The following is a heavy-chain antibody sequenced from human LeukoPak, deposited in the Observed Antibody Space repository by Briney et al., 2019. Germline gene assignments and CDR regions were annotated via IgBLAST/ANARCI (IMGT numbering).Heavy chain of an antibody. CDR2: IYYSGST. J-gene: IGHJ4*02. CDR1: GGSISSYY. V-gene: IGHV4-39*01. D-gene: IGHD3-22*01. Sequence: SETLSLTCTVSGGSISSYYWGWIRQPPGKGLEWIGSIYYSGSTNYNSSLRSRVTISEDTSKNQFSLKLSSVTAADTALYYCARLTDDSSGYVDYWGQGILVTVSS. CDR3: ARLTDDSSGYVDY.